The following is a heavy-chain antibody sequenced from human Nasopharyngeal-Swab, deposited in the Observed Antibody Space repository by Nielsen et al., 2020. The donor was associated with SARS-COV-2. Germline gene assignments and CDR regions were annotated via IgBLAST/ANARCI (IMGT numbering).Heavy chain of an antibody. CDR3: ARSFSYDSSGYYYWYFDL. D-gene: IGHD3-22*01. CDR1: GFTFSSYG. V-gene: IGHV3-33*01. CDR2: IWYDGSNK. Sequence: GESLKISCAASGFTFSSYGMHWVRQAPGKGLEWVAVIWYDGSNKYYADSVKGRFTISRDNSKNTLYLQMNSLRAGDTAVYYCARSFSYDSSGYYYWYFDLWGRGTLVTVSS. J-gene: IGHJ2*01.